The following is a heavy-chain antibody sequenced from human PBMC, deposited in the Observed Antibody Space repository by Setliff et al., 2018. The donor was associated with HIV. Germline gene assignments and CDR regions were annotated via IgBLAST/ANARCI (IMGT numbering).Heavy chain of an antibody. CDR3: ARGREITFGGVTWFDP. Sequence: ASVKVSCKASGYTFTSYDINWVRQATGQGLEWMGWMNPNSGNTGYAQKFQGRVTITRNTSISTAYMELSSLRSEDTAVYYCARGREITFGGVTWFDPWGQGTQVTVSS. CDR2: MNPNSGNT. J-gene: IGHJ5*02. V-gene: IGHV1-8*03. CDR1: GYTFTSYD. D-gene: IGHD3-16*01.